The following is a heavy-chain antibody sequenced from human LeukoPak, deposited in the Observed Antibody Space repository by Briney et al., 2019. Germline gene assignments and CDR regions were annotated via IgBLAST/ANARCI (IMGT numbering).Heavy chain of an antibody. J-gene: IGHJ4*02. Sequence: SETLSLTCTVSGDSISSYHWSWIRQPPGKGLEWIGHIYYTGSTNYNPSLKSRVTISLDTSKNQFSLKLSSVTAADTAVYYCARVGSYCFEYWGQGTLVTVSS. CDR1: GDSISSYH. CDR2: IYYTGST. CDR3: ARVGSYCFEY. V-gene: IGHV4-59*01. D-gene: IGHD3-10*01.